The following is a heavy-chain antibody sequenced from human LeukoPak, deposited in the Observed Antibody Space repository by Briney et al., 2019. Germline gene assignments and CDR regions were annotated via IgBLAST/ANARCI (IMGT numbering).Heavy chain of an antibody. Sequence: GGSLRLSCAASGFTVGSNYMSWVRQAPGKGLEWVSVIYSGGSTYYADSVKGRFTISRDNSKNTLYLQMNRLRAEDTAVYYCARAKGDSSGLDYWGQGTLVTVSS. CDR3: ARAKGDSSGLDY. CDR1: GFTVGSNY. J-gene: IGHJ4*02. D-gene: IGHD3-22*01. CDR2: IYSGGST. V-gene: IGHV3-53*01.